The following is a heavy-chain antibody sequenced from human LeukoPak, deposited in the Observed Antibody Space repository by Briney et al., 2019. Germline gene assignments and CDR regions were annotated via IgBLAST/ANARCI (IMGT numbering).Heavy chain of an antibody. V-gene: IGHV3-66*03. CDR3: ARDRAVTQVWVEFDS. Sequence: GGSLRLSCAGSGFSVSNYYMNWVRQAPGKGLEWVSLIRDSGETFYADSVKGLFTISRDNSKNTVYLQMNRLRVEDTAVYFCARDRAVTQVWVEFDSWGQGTLVTVSS. J-gene: IGHJ5*01. CDR1: GFSVSNYY. CDR2: IRDSGET. D-gene: IGHD3-16*01.